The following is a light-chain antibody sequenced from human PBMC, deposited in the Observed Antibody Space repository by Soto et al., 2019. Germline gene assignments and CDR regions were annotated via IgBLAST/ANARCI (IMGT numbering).Light chain of an antibody. V-gene: IGKV1-5*01. CDR1: QSISQW. CDR3: QQYNGYSWT. Sequence: DIQMTQSPSTLSASVGDRVAITCRASQSISQWVAWYQQKPGRAPELLIYDASKLKSGVPSRFSGSGSGTEFSLTITSLQPEDSAMYYCQQYNGYSWTFGRGTKVEIK. J-gene: IGKJ4*01. CDR2: DAS.